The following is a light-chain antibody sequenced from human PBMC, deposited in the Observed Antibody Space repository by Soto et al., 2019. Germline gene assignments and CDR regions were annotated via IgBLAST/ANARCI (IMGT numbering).Light chain of an antibody. J-gene: IGKJ4*01. V-gene: IGKV1-27*01. CDR3: QKYNIVPLT. CDR1: QGISNY. Sequence: DIQMTQPPSSLSASVGDRVTITCRASQGISNYLAWDQQKPGKVPKLLIDAASTLQSWVLSRFSGSGSGTDFTLTISGLQPEDVATYFCQKYNIVPLTFGGGTKVEIK. CDR2: AAS.